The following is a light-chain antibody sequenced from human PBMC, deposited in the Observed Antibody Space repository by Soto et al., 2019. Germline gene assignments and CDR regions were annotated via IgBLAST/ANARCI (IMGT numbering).Light chain of an antibody. J-gene: IGLJ3*02. Sequence: QSVLTQPASVSGSPGQSITISCTGNSSDGGGYNYVSWYQQHPGKAPKLMIYEVSNRPSGVSNRFSGSKSGNTASLTISGLQAEDEADYYCSSYTSSSTLGVFGGGTKLTVL. CDR3: SSYTSSSTLGV. CDR2: EVS. V-gene: IGLV2-14*01. CDR1: SSDGGGYNY.